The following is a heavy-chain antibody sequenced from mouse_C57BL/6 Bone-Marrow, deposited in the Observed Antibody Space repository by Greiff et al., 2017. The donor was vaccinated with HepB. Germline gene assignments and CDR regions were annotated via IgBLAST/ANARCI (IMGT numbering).Heavy chain of an antibody. J-gene: IGHJ3*01. V-gene: IGHV1-26*01. CDR2: INPNNGGT. D-gene: IGHD1-1*01. CDR1: GYTFTDYY. CDR3: AREGGYYGVD. Sequence: EVQLQQSGPELVKPGASVKISCKASGYTFTDYYMNWVKQSHGKSLEWIGDINPNNGGTSYNQKFKGKATLTVDKSSSTAYMELRSLTSEDSAVYYCAREGGYYGVDWGQGTLVTVSA.